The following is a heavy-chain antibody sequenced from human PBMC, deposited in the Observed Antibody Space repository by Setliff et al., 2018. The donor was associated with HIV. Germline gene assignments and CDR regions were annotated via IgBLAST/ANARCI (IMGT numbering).Heavy chain of an antibody. CDR3: ARDHFFSNAFDI. Sequence: ASVKVSCKTSGYTFTSYGISWLRQAPGQGLEWMGWIGPHNGDTNYAQRLQGRVTVTTDTSTSTVYMELRSLRSDDTAIYYCARDHFFSNAFDIWGQGTMVTVSS. V-gene: IGHV1-18*01. D-gene: IGHD3-3*01. CDR1: GYTFTSYG. J-gene: IGHJ3*02. CDR2: IGPHNGDT.